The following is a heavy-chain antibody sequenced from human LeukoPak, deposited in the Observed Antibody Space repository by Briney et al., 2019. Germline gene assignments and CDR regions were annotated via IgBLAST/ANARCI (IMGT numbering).Heavy chain of an antibody. V-gene: IGHV4-4*07. Sequence: SETLSLTCTVSGGSISSYYWSWIRQPAGKGLEWIGRIYTSGSTNYNPSLKSRVTMSVDTSKNQFSLKLSSVTAADTAVYYCAREEDSSSWYRVDYYYYMDVWGKGTTVTISS. CDR3: AREEDSSSWYRVDYYYYMDV. J-gene: IGHJ6*03. CDR1: GGSISSYY. CDR2: IYTSGST. D-gene: IGHD6-13*01.